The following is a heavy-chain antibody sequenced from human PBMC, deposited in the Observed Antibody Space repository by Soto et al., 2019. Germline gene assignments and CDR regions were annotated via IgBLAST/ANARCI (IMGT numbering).Heavy chain of an antibody. D-gene: IGHD6-19*01. V-gene: IGHV3-11*06. Sequence: RQAPGKGLEWVSYIGSSSSYTNYADSVKGRFTISRDNAKNSLYLQMNSLRAEDPAVYYCASIHSSGIDYWGQGTLVTVSS. CDR3: ASIHSSGIDY. J-gene: IGHJ4*02. CDR2: IGSSSSYT.